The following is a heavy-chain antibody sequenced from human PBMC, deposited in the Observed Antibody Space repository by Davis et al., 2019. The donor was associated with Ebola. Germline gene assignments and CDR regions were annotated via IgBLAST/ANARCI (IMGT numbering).Heavy chain of an antibody. CDR1: GFTFSNYG. J-gene: IGHJ6*02. CDR2: IWYEGVNK. D-gene: IGHD6-6*01. Sequence: GESLKISCAASGFTFSNYGMHWVRQAPGTALEWVAVIWYEGVNKFYAESVKGRLTISRDISKKTVYLEMNSLKIEDTAVYYCTRDLKQPRPSYYYGMDVWGQGTTVTVSS. CDR3: TRDLKQPRPSYYYGMDV. V-gene: IGHV3-33*01.